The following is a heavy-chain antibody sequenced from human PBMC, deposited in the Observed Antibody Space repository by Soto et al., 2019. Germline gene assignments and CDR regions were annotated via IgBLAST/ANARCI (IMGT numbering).Heavy chain of an antibody. CDR2: ISYDGSNK. Sequence: GGSLRLSCAASGFTFSSYAMHWVRQAPGKGLEWVAVISYDGSNKYYADSVKGRFTISRDNSKNTLYLQMNSLRAEDTAVYYCARETKNYDSSGYYLRYFDYWGQGTLVTVSS. V-gene: IGHV3-30-3*01. CDR1: GFTFSSYA. CDR3: ARETKNYDSSGYYLRYFDY. J-gene: IGHJ4*02. D-gene: IGHD3-22*01.